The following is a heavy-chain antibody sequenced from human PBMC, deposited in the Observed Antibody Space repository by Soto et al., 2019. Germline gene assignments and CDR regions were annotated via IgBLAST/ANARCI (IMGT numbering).Heavy chain of an antibody. Sequence: PGGSLRLSCAASEFNFGVYWVHWVRQAPGKGLMWVAHVNSDGSKTVYADSVKGRFTISRDNAKSTLYLQMNSLRAEDTAVYFCARDRGRPDSFDLWGQGTMVTVSS. V-gene: IGHV3-74*01. CDR1: EFNFGVYW. D-gene: IGHD5-12*01. CDR2: VNSDGSKT. J-gene: IGHJ3*01. CDR3: ARDRGRPDSFDL.